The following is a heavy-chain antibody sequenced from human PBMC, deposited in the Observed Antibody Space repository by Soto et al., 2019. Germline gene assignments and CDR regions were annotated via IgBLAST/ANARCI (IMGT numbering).Heavy chain of an antibody. J-gene: IGHJ4*02. V-gene: IGHV3-23*01. CDR3: AKEVKDHDYGDYYDY. Sequence: GGSLRLSCAASGFTFHDYAMHWVRQAPGKGLEWVSGIGGNGASSGYADSVKGRFTISRDNSKNTLYLQMNSLRAEDTAVYYCAKEVKDHDYGDYYDYWGQGTLVTVSS. CDR2: IGGNGASS. D-gene: IGHD4-17*01. CDR1: GFTFHDYA.